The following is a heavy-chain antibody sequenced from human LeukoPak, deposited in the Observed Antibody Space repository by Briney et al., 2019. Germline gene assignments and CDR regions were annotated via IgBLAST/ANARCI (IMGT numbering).Heavy chain of an antibody. V-gene: IGHV1-3*01. D-gene: IGHD4-11*01. CDR3: ARGTVTTFPPDY. Sequence: ASVTVSCKASGGTFSSYAISWVRQAPGQRLEWMGWINAGNGNTKYSQKFQGRVTITRDTSASTAYMELSSLRSEDTAVYYCARGTVTTFPPDYWGQGTLVTVSS. J-gene: IGHJ4*02. CDR1: GGTFSSYA. CDR2: INAGNGNT.